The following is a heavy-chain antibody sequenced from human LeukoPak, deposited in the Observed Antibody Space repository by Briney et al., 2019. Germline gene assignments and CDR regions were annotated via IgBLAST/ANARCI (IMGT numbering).Heavy chain of an antibody. D-gene: IGHD2-2*01. CDR2: ISGSGGST. CDR3: AKQGVGYCSSTSCHPYYYYMDV. J-gene: IGHJ6*03. V-gene: IGHV3-23*01. CDR1: GFTFSIYG. Sequence: GGSLRLSCAASGFTFSIYGMTWVRQAPGKGLEWVSAISGSGGSTYYADSVKGRFTISRDNSKNTLYLQMNSLRAEDTAVYYCAKQGVGYCSSTSCHPYYYYMDVWGKGTTVTVSS.